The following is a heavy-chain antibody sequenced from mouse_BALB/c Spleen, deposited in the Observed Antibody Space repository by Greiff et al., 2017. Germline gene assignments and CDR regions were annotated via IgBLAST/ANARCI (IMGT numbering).Heavy chain of an antibody. CDR2: ISSGSSTI. CDR1: GFTFSSFG. Sequence: EVQLVASGGGLVQPGGSRPLSCAASGFTFSSFGMHWVRPAPEPGLEWVAYISSGSSTIYYADTVKGRSTLSRDNPKNTLFLQMTSLRAEDTAMYYCAREDYDQAWFAYWGQGTLVTVSA. V-gene: IGHV5-17*02. J-gene: IGHJ3*01. D-gene: IGHD2-4*01. CDR3: AREDYDQAWFAY.